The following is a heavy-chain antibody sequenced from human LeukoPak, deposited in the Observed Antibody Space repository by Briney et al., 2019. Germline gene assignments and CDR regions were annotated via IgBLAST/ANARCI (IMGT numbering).Heavy chain of an antibody. Sequence: PSQTLSLTCTVSGGSISSGGYYWSWIRQPPGKGLEWIGYIYHSGSTYYNPSLKSRVTISVDTSKNQFSLKLSSVTAADTAVYYCARGARGYYDSSGPDAFDIWGQGTMVTVSS. V-gene: IGHV4-30-2*01. J-gene: IGHJ3*02. CDR2: IYHSGST. CDR3: ARGARGYYDSSGPDAFDI. CDR1: GGSISSGGYY. D-gene: IGHD3-22*01.